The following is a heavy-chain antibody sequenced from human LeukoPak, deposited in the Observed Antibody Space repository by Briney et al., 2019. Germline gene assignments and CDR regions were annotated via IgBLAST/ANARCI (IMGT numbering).Heavy chain of an antibody. CDR3: ARDRDCGYGGCNPHFDY. V-gene: IGHV3-7*01. CDR1: GFTFSSNW. Sequence: GGSLSLSCAASGFTFSSNWMSWVRQAPGKGLVGVANIRHDGSDKYYMDSVKGRFTISRDNAKNSLSLQMNSLRVEDTAVYYCARDRDCGYGGCNPHFDYWGQGVRVTVSS. D-gene: IGHD2-21*01. CDR2: IRHDGSDK. J-gene: IGHJ4*02.